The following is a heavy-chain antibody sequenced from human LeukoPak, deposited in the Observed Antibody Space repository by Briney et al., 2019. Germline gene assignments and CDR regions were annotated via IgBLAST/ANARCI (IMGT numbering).Heavy chain of an antibody. J-gene: IGHJ6*02. CDR3: AKAVWFGEFDYYFFGLDV. Sequence: PEGSLRLSCAAFGFTFSSYAMGWVRQAPGKGLEWVSAISGSGGDTYYADSVKGRFTFSRDNSKNTLYLQMNSLRPEDTALYYCAKAVWFGEFDYYFFGLDVWGQGTTVTVSS. CDR2: ISGSGGDT. D-gene: IGHD3-10*01. V-gene: IGHV3-23*01. CDR1: GFTFSSYA.